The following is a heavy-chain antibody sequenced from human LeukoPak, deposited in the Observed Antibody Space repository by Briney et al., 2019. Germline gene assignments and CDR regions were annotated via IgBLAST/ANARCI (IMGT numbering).Heavy chain of an antibody. CDR3: ARSADPGIAVAGTGGY. CDR1: GFPFSSYG. CDR2: IWPDGSIK. J-gene: IGHJ4*02. D-gene: IGHD6-19*01. V-gene: IGHV3-33*01. Sequence: GGSLRLSCTASGFPFSSYGMHWVRQAPGEGLVWVTVIWPDGSIKYYADSVKGRFTVSRDNSKNTLYLQMNSLRAEDTAVYYCARSADPGIAVAGTGGYWGQGTLVTVSS.